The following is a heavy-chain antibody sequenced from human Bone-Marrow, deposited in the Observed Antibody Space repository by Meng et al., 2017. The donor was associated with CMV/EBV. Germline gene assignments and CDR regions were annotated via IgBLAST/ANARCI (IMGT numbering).Heavy chain of an antibody. Sequence: GESLKISCAASGFTFSSYALHWVRQAPGKGLEWVTGMSYDGSNKYYADSENGRFTISRDNSKNTIYLQMNCLRPEDTGVQYCARAICDFWSGSRDSYYYDMAVWGQGTTVTVSS. V-gene: IGHV3-30*04. D-gene: IGHD3-3*01. CDR2: MSYDGSNK. CDR1: GFTFSSYA. J-gene: IGHJ6*02. CDR3: ARAICDFWSGSRDSYYYDMAV.